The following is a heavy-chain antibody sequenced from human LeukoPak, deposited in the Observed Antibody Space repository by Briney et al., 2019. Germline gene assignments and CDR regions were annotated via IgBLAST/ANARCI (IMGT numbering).Heavy chain of an antibody. CDR2: ISGSGGST. V-gene: IGHV3-23*01. CDR1: GFTFSSYA. CDR3: AKEGTYSSSWFDY. Sequence: QTGGSLRLSCAASGFTFSSYAMSWVRQAPGQGLEWVSGISGSGGSTYYADSVKGRFTISRDNSKNTLHLQMNSLRAEDTAIYYCAKEGTYSSSWFDYWGQGTLVTVSS. J-gene: IGHJ4*02. D-gene: IGHD6-13*01.